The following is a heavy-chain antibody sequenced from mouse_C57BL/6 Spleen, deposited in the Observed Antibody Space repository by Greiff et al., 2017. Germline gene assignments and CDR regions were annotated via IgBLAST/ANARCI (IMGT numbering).Heavy chain of an antibody. J-gene: IGHJ3*01. CDR2: IDPSDSET. CDR1: GYTFTSYW. CDR3: ARSDYDLAWFAY. Sequence: VQLQQPGAELVRPGSSVKLSCKASGYTFTSYWMHWVKQRPIQGLEWIGNIDPSDSETHYNQKFKDKATLTVDKSSSTAYMQLSSLTSEDSAVYYCARSDYDLAWFAYWGQGTLVTVSA. D-gene: IGHD2-4*01. V-gene: IGHV1-52*01.